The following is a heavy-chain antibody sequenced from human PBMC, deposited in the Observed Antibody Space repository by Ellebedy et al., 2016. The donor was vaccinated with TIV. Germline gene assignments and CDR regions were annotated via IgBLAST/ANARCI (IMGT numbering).Heavy chain of an antibody. V-gene: IGHV3-23*01. Sequence: PGGSLRLSCVASGFSFGSEAMTWVRQAPGKGLEWVAGIDRSGGTTDYADSVKGRFTMSRDNSKNTLYLQMNSLRAEDTALFHCARDLNWNTGAWGQGILVTVSS. CDR2: IDRSGGTT. J-gene: IGHJ5*02. CDR1: GFSFGSEA. D-gene: IGHD1-1*01. CDR3: ARDLNWNTGA.